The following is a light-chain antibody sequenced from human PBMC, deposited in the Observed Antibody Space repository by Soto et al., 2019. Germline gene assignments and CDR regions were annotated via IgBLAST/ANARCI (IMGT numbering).Light chain of an antibody. Sequence: QSVLTQPASVSGSPGQSITISCTGTSSVVGGYNYVSWYQQHPGKAPKLMIYEVSNRPSGVSNRFSGSKSGNTASLTISGLQAEDEADYYCSSYTSSSTPWVFGGGTKVTVL. V-gene: IGLV2-14*01. CDR2: EVS. J-gene: IGLJ3*02. CDR3: SSYTSSSTPWV. CDR1: SSVVGGYNY.